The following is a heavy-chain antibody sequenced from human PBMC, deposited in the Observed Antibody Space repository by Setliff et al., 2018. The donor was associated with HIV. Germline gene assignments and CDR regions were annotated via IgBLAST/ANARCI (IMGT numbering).Heavy chain of an antibody. J-gene: IGHJ6*03. CDR1: GGSISSSSYY. D-gene: IGHD1-1*01. CDR2: FSYSGNI. CDR3: ASQPSGHFYYYMHV. V-gene: IGHV4-31*03. Sequence: TLSLTCTVSGGSISSSSYYWGWIRQHPGKGLEYIGYFSYSGNIYYNPSLKSRVTISVDTSKNQFSLKVSSVTGADTGVYYCASQPSGHFYYYMHVWGKGTTVTVSS.